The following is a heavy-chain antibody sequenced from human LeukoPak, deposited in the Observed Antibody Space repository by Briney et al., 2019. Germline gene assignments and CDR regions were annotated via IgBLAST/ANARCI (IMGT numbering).Heavy chain of an antibody. CDR1: GFTFSRYS. CDR3: ARVGGITLALAPSPFPDYNYYYMDV. J-gene: IGHJ6*03. CDR2: ISNIGTSI. Sequence: PGGSLRLSCAVSGFTFSRYSMNWVRQAPGKGLEWVSSISNIGTSIYYADSVKGRFTISRDNAKKSLYLQMNSLRAEDTAVYYCARVGGITLALAPSPFPDYNYYYMDVWGKGTTVTVSS. D-gene: IGHD3-10*01. V-gene: IGHV3-21*01.